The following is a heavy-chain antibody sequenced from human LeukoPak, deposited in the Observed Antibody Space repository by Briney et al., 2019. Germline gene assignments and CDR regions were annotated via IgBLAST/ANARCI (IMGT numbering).Heavy chain of an antibody. CDR3: ARVAGYCSSTSCYGGNDAFDI. CDR1: GYTFTGYY. CDR2: INPNSGGT. J-gene: IGHJ3*02. Sequence: ASVKVSCKASGYTFTGYYMHWVRQAPGQGLEWMGWINPNSGGTNYAQKFQGRDTMTRDTSISTAYMELSRLRSDDTAVYYCARVAGYCSSTSCYGGNDAFDIWGQGTMVTVSS. D-gene: IGHD2-2*01. V-gene: IGHV1-2*02.